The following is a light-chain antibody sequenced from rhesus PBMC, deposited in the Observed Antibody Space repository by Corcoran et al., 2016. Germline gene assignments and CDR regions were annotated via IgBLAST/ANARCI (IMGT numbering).Light chain of an antibody. CDR3: MQALRSPGT. V-gene: IGKV2-82*02. Sequence: DIVMIQTPLSLPVTLGEPASISCRSSQSLIYSDGKTYLYWYLPKPGQSPPILMSLISKRASGVPDKCSGRGSGTNFTLKSSRVEAEDVGVYYCMQALRSPGTFGQGTKVEIK. J-gene: IGKJ1*01. CDR2: LIS. CDR1: QSLIYSDGKTY.